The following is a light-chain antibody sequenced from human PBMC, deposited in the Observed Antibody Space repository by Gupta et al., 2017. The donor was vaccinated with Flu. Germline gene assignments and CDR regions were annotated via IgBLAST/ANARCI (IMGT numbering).Light chain of an antibody. CDR2: AAS. Sequence: SPSPLSASVGDRVTITCRASQRVVTYLNWYQQKPGRAPKLLIYAASSLQSGVPSRFSGSGSGTDFTLTISSLQPEDSATYYCHQSYSTPQTFGKGTKVKSN. J-gene: IGKJ1*01. CDR3: HQSYSTPQT. V-gene: IGKV1-39*01. CDR1: QRVVTY.